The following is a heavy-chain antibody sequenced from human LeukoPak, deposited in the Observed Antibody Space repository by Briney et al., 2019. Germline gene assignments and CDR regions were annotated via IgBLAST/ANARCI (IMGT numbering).Heavy chain of an antibody. V-gene: IGHV1-3*01. D-gene: IGHD3-10*01. J-gene: IGHJ4*02. CDR1: GYTFTSYA. CDR2: INAGNGNT. CDR3: ARGSGSVLPLDY. Sequence: ASVTVSCKASGYTFTSYAMHWVRQAPGQRLEWMGWINAGNGNTKYSQKFQGRVTITRDTSASTAYMELSSLRSEDTAVYYCARGSGSVLPLDYWGQGTLVTVSS.